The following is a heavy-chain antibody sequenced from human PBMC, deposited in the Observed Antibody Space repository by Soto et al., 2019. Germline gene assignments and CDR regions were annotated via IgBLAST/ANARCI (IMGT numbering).Heavy chain of an antibody. Sequence: QVQLQQWGAGLLKPSETLSLTCAVYGGSFSGYYWSWIRQPPGKGLEWIGEINHSGSTNYNPSLKSRVTISVDTSKNQFSLKLSSVTAADTAVYYCASWVVVQYAFDHWGQGTLVTVSS. CDR2: INHSGST. J-gene: IGHJ4*02. CDR3: ASWVVVQYAFDH. V-gene: IGHV4-34*01. CDR1: GGSFSGYY. D-gene: IGHD3-22*01.